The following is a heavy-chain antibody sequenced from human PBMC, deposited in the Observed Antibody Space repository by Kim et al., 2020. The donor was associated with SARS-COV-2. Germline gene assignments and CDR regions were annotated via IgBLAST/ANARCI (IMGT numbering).Heavy chain of an antibody. CDR3: ARGRAYYYGSGSSGGWFDP. D-gene: IGHD3-10*01. V-gene: IGHV4-34*01. CDR2: INHSGST. Sequence: SETLSLTCAVYGGSFSGYYWSWIRQPPGKGLEWIGEINHSGSTNYNPSLKSRVTISVDTSKNQFSLKLSSVTAADTAVYYCARGRAYYYGSGSSGGWFDPWGQGTLVTVSS. CDR1: GGSFSGYY. J-gene: IGHJ5*02.